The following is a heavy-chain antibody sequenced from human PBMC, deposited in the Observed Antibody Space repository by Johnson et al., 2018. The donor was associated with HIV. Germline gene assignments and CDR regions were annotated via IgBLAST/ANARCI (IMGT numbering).Heavy chain of an antibody. Sequence: VYLVESGGGVVRPGGSLRLSCAASGFTFDDYGMSWVRQAPVKGLEWVSGINWNSGNIAYADSVRGRFTISRDNAKNSLYLQMNSLRVEDTALYYCYTWDGSGSHAFDIWGQGTMVTVSS. D-gene: IGHD3-22*01. CDR3: YTWDGSGSHAFDI. V-gene: IGHV3-20*04. CDR2: INWNSGNI. CDR1: GFTFDDYG. J-gene: IGHJ3*02.